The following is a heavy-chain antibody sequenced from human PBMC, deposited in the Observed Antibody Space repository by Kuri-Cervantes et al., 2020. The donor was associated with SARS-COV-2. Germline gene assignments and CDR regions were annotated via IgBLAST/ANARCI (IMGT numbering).Heavy chain of an antibody. J-gene: IGHJ6*02. CDR1: GDTFNSYT. V-gene: IGHV1-69*05. CDR3: ARGLRYQLLAPTICLDV. Sequence: SVKVSCKASGDTFNSYTITWVRQAPGQGLEWVGAIIPMFITTNYAPKFRGRVTITTERSTKIVYMELRNLITGDTAMYYCARGLRYQLLAPTICLDVWGQGTTVTVSS. CDR2: IIPMFITT. D-gene: IGHD5-12*01.